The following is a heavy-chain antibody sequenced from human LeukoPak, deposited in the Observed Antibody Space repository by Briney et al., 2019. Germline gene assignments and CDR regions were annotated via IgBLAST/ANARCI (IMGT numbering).Heavy chain of an antibody. CDR2: INPSGGST. Sequence: ASVKVSCKASGYTFTSYYMHWVRQAPGQGLEWMGIINPSGGSTSYAQKFQGRVTMTRDTSTSTVYMELSSLRSEDTAVYYCARESGGGQWLLDYYYGMDVRGQGTTVTVSS. CDR1: GYTFTSYY. D-gene: IGHD6-19*01. J-gene: IGHJ6*02. V-gene: IGHV1-46*01. CDR3: ARESGGGQWLLDYYYGMDV.